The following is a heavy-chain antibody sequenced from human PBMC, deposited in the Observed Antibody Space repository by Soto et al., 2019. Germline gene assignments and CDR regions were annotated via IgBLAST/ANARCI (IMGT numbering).Heavy chain of an antibody. V-gene: IGHV4-59*08. J-gene: IGHJ4*02. CDR1: GGSISTNY. Sequence: SETLSLTCTVSGGSISTNYWSWIQQSPGKGLEWIGYIYYSGNTNYNPSLKSRVTMSVDTSKNQFSLKLSSVTAADTAVYYCARHIVSSSWYGDLDYWGQGTLVTVSS. D-gene: IGHD6-13*01. CDR2: IYYSGNT. CDR3: ARHIVSSSWYGDLDY.